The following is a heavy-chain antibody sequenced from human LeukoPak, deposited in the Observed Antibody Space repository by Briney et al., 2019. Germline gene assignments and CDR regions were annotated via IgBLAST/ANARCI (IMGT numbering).Heavy chain of an antibody. CDR3: ARGSRARYDILTGYSPFDY. V-gene: IGHV1-69*06. Sequence: SVKVSCKASGGTFSSYAISWVRQAPGQGLEWMGGIIPIFGTANYAQKFQGGVTITADKSTSTAYMELSSLRSEDTAVYYCARGSRARYDILTGYSPFDYWGQGTLVTVSS. CDR1: GGTFSSYA. D-gene: IGHD3-9*01. J-gene: IGHJ4*02. CDR2: IIPIFGTA.